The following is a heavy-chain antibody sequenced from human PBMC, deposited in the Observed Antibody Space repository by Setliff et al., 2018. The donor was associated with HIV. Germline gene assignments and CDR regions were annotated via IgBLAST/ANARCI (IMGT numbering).Heavy chain of an antibody. Sequence: SETLSLTCAVYGGSFSGYSWTWIRQAPGKGLEWIGEINHSGSISYNPSLKSRVTMSVDTSKNQFSLKLNSVTAADTAVYYCAREGYYGSRGRFAPWGQGTLVTVSS. CDR1: GGSFSGYS. D-gene: IGHD3-10*01. CDR2: INHSGSI. J-gene: IGHJ5*02. V-gene: IGHV4-34*10. CDR3: AREGYYGSRGRFAP.